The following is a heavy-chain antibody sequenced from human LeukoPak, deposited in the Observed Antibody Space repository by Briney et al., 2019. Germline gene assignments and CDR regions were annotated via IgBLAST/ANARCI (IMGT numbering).Heavy chain of an antibody. D-gene: IGHD6-6*01. CDR2: IYSGGST. Sequence: GGSLRLSCAASGFSVSSNYMSWVRQAPGEGLEWVSFIYSGGSTYYADSVRGRFTISRDNSKNTLYLQMNSLRVEDTAVYYCSRVGGLSTSSGYYYGMDVWGQGTTVTVSS. CDR1: GFSVSSNY. J-gene: IGHJ6*02. V-gene: IGHV3-66*01. CDR3: SRVGGLSTSSGYYYGMDV.